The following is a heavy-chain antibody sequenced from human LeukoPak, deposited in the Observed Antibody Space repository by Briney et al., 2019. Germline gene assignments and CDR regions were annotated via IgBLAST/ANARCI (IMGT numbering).Heavy chain of an antibody. CDR1: GYSFTSYW. V-gene: IGHV5-51*01. CDR2: IYPGDSDT. D-gene: IGHD2-2*01. J-gene: IGHJ4*02. CDR3: ATPYPREYCSSTTCYFNY. Sequence: GESLKISWKGSGYSFTSYWIGWVRQMPGKGLEWMGIIYPGDSDTRYSPSFQGQVTISADKSISTTYLQWSSLKASDTAMYYCATPYPREYCSSTTCYFNYWGQGTLVTVSS.